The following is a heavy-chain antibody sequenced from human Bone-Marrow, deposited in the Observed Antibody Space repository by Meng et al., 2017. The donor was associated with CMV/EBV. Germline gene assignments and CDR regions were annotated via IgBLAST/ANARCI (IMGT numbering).Heavy chain of an antibody. V-gene: IGHV4-34*01. CDR2: INHRGST. CDR1: GGSLSSYY. D-gene: IGHD4-17*01. Sequence: TCAVYGGSLSSYYWSWIRQTPGKGLEWIGEINHRGSTNYNPALKSRVTISVDTSKNQFSLKLSSVTAADKAVYYCARAAYGDYHWFDPWGQGTLVTVSS. J-gene: IGHJ5*02. CDR3: ARAAYGDYHWFDP.